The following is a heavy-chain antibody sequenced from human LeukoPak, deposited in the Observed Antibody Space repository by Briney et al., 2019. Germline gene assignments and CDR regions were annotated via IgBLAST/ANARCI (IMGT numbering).Heavy chain of an antibody. CDR1: GYTFPGYY. Sequence: PGASVKVSCKASGYTFPGYYMHWVRQAPGQGLEWMGRINPNSGGTNYAQKFQGRVTMTRDTSISTAYMELSRLRSDDTAVYYCASFDYYDSSGYFHYWGQGTLVTVSS. V-gene: IGHV1-2*06. J-gene: IGHJ4*02. CDR2: INPNSGGT. CDR3: ASFDYYDSSGYFHY. D-gene: IGHD3-22*01.